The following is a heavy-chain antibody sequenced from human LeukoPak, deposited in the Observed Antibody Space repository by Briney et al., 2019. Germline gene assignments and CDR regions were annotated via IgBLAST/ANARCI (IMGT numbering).Heavy chain of an antibody. J-gene: IGHJ4*02. V-gene: IGHV3-23*01. Sequence: GGSLRLSCAASGFTFSSYAMSWVREAPGKGLEYVLAISGSGVSIDYADSVKGRFTISRDNSKNSLYLQMNSLRTEDTALYYCAKDRRSSGWYRLDYWGQGTLVTVSS. CDR1: GFTFSSYA. CDR2: ISGSGVSI. D-gene: IGHD6-19*01. CDR3: AKDRRSSGWYRLDY.